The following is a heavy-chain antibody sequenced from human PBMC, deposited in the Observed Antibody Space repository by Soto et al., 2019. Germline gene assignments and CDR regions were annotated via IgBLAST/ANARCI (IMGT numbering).Heavy chain of an antibody. D-gene: IGHD5-12*01. V-gene: IGHV1-8*01. Sequence: ASVKVSCKASGYTFTSYGINWVRQATGQGLEWMGWMNPNSGNTGYAQKFQGRVTMTRNTSISTAYMELSSLRSEDTAVYYCAWKARRDGYNLDYWGQGTLVTVSS. CDR1: GYTFTSYG. CDR3: AWKARRDGYNLDY. J-gene: IGHJ4*02. CDR2: MNPNSGNT.